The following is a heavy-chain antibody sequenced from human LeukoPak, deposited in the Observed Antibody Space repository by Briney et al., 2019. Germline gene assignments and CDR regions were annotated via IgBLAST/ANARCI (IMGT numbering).Heavy chain of an antibody. D-gene: IGHD3-10*01. CDR1: GASISSYY. V-gene: IGHV4-59*08. CDR2: IDYSGRT. J-gene: IGHJ3*02. CDR3: ARHLWRGGTTDSFDI. Sequence: SETLSLTCTVSGASISSYYWSWIRQPPGKGLEWIGDIDYSGRTNYNPSLKSRVTISVDTSKNQFSLKLSPVTAADTAVYYCARHLWRGGTTDSFDIWGQGTMVSVSS.